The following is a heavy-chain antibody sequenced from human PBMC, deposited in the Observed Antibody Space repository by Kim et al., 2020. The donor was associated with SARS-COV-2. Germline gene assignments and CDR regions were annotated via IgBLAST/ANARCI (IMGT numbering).Heavy chain of an antibody. V-gene: IGHV7-4-1*02. D-gene: IGHD5-18*01. CDR3: AKDSPSASPRSFDY. CDR1: GYTFTSYA. Sequence: ASVKVSCKASGYTFTSYAMNWVRQAPGQGLEWMGWINTNTGNPTYAQGFTGRFVFSLDTSVSTAYLQISSLKAEDTAVYYCAKDSPSASPRSFDYWGQGTLVTVSS. CDR2: INTNTGNP. J-gene: IGHJ4*02.